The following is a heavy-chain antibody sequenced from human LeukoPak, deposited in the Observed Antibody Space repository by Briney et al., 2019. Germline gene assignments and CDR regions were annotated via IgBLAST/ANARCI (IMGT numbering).Heavy chain of an antibody. D-gene: IGHD4-23*01. Sequence: GASVKVSCKASGYTFTGYYMHWVRQAPGQGLEWMGWINPNSGGTNYAQKFQGRVTITADEYTTTAYLEVSSLTSEDTAVYYCAWGGTTVIRFDDWGQGTLVTVSS. V-gene: IGHV1-2*02. J-gene: IGHJ4*02. CDR1: GYTFTGYY. CDR3: AWGGTTVIRFDD. CDR2: INPNSGGT.